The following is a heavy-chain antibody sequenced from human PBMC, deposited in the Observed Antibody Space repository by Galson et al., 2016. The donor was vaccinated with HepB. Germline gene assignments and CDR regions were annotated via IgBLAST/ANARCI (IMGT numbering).Heavy chain of an antibody. CDR1: GGSLSGYY. Sequence: SETLSLTCTVYGGSLSGYYWSWLRQTPGKGLEWIGEINHSGRANYNPSLKSRVTMSVDTSRSQVSLRLSSVTAADTAVYYCARDSETLPGTWFDYWGQGTLVTVSS. D-gene: IGHD1-1*01. V-gene: IGHV4-34*01. CDR2: INHSGRA. CDR3: ARDSETLPGTWFDY. J-gene: IGHJ4*02.